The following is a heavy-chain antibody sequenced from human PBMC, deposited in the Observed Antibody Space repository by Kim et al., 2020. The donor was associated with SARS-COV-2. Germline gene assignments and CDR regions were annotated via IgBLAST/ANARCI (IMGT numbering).Heavy chain of an antibody. Sequence: SETLSLTCTVSGGSISSYYWSWIRQPPGKGLEWIGYIYYSGSTNYNPSLKSRVTISVDTSKNQFSLKLSSVTAADTAVYYCARQEGDYDYVWGSYRFRFDPWGQGTLVTVSS. V-gene: IGHV4-59*08. D-gene: IGHD3-16*02. CDR1: GGSISSYY. J-gene: IGHJ5*02. CDR3: ARQEGDYDYVWGSYRFRFDP. CDR2: IYYSGST.